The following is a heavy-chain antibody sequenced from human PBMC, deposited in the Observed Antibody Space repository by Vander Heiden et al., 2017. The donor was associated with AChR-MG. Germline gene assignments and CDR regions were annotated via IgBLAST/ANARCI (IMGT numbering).Heavy chain of an antibody. Sequence: QVQLVQSGAEVKKPGASVKVSCKPSGYTFTSYYMHWVRQAPGQGLEWMGIINPSGGSTSYAQKFQGRVTMTRDTSTSTVYMELSSLRSEDTAVYYCARAQARYYDFWSGYSNWFDPWGQGTLVTVSS. D-gene: IGHD3-3*01. CDR1: GYTFTSYY. V-gene: IGHV1-46*01. J-gene: IGHJ5*02. CDR3: ARAQARYYDFWSGYSNWFDP. CDR2: INPSGGST.